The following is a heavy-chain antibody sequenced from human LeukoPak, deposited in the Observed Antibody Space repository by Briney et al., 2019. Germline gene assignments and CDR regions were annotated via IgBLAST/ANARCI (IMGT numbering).Heavy chain of an antibody. D-gene: IGHD6-19*01. V-gene: IGHV3-23*01. Sequence: GGSLRLSCAASGFTFSTASLHWVRRAPGRGLEWVSAFDTGFGTYYPGSLKGRFTISRDNSKNTLFLQMNSLRAEDTAVYYCARSSGWWSLDYWGQGTLVTVSS. J-gene: IGHJ4*02. CDR3: ARSSGWWSLDY. CDR2: FDTGFGT. CDR1: GFTFSTAS.